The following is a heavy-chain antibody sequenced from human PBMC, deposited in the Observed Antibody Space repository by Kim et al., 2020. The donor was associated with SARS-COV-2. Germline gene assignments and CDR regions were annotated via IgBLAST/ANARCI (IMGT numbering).Heavy chain of an antibody. V-gene: IGHV3-53*01. CDR3: ARGARFSALVDF. Sequence: YADSVKGRFTIFRDTPKNTLYLQMNSLGVEDTAVYYCARGARFSALVDFWGQGTLVIVSS. D-gene: IGHD3-3*01. J-gene: IGHJ4*02.